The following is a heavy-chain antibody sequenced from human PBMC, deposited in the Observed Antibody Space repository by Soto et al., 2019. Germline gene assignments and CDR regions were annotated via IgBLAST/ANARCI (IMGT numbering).Heavy chain of an antibody. Sequence: EVQLVESGGGLVQPGGSLRLSCAASGFTFSSYSMNWVRQAPGKGLEWVSYISSSSSTIYYADSVKGRFTISRDNAKNSLYLQMNSLRAEDTAVYYCARDLAAVAGPWGQGTLVTVSS. D-gene: IGHD6-19*01. CDR1: GFTFSSYS. J-gene: IGHJ4*02. V-gene: IGHV3-48*01. CDR3: ARDLAAVAGP. CDR2: ISSSSSTI.